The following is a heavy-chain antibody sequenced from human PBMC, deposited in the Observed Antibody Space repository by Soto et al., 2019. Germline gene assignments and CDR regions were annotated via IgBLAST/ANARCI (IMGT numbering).Heavy chain of an antibody. V-gene: IGHV4-39*01. D-gene: IGHD2-8*01. CDR2: IYYSGST. J-gene: IGHJ4*02. CDR1: GGSISSSSYY. Sequence: SETLSLTCTVSGGSISSSSYYWGWIRQPPGKGLEWIGSIYYSGSTYYNPSLKSRFTISVDTSKNQFSLKLSSVTAADTAVYYCARHVLMVYAPQWWYFDYWGQGTLVTAPQ. CDR3: ARHVLMVYAPQWWYFDY.